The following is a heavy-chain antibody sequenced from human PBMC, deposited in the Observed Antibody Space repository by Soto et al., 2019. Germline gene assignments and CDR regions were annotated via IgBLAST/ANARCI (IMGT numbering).Heavy chain of an antibody. Sequence: PSETLSLTCTVSGAALSSGGYFYTWVRQPPGNGLEWLGYIYYSGGTNYNPSLKSRVTIYLDKSKSQFSLRLISVTAADTAVYYCTREQSDDNKFDPWGQGTLVTVSS. D-gene: IGHD1-1*01. V-gene: IGHV4-61*08. CDR2: IYYSGGT. J-gene: IGHJ5*02. CDR3: TREQSDDNKFDP. CDR1: GAALSSGGYF.